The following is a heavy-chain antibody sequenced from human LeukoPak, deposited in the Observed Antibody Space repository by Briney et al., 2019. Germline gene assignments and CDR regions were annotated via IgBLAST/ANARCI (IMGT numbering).Heavy chain of an antibody. J-gene: IGHJ6*03. CDR2: IRYDGSNK. CDR1: GFTFSSYG. V-gene: IGHV3-30*02. CDR3: ARDMGRDYYMDV. D-gene: IGHD5-24*01. Sequence: PGGSLRLSCAASGFTFSSYGMHWVRQAPGKGLEWVAFIRYDGSNKYYADSVKGRFTISRDNAKNTLYLQMNSLRAEDTAVYYCARDMGRDYYMDVWGKGTTVTISS.